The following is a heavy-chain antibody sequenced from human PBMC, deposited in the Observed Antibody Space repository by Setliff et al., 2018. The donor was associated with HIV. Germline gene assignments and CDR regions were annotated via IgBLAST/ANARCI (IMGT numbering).Heavy chain of an antibody. CDR1: GYTFTSYY. J-gene: IGHJ6*02. Sequence: SVKVSCKASGYTFTSYYIHWVRQAPGQGLEWMGRINPSGGSTSYAQKFQGRVTMTRDTSTSTVYMELSSLRSDDTAVYYCARNFGLSPSGKYYYYYGMDIWGQGTTVTVSS. CDR2: INPSGGST. D-gene: IGHD3-10*01. CDR3: ARNFGLSPSGKYYYYYGMDI. V-gene: IGHV1-46*01.